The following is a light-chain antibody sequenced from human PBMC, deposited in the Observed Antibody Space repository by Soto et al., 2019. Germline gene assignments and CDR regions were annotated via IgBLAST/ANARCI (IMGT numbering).Light chain of an antibody. CDR2: DAS. J-gene: IGKJ5*01. V-gene: IGKV3-11*01. CDR1: QSVSSY. Sequence: EIVLTQSPATLSLSPGERATLSCRASQSVSSYLAWYQQKPGQAPTLLIYDASNRAPGIPARFSGSGSGTDFTLTISSLVPEDFAVCYCTPRSKWPSSTFGKGTRLEIK. CDR3: TPRSKWPSST.